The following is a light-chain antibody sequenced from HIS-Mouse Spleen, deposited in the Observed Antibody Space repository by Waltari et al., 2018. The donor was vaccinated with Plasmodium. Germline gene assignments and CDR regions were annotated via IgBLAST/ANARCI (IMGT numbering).Light chain of an antibody. CDR1: ALPNKY. CDR2: EDS. V-gene: IGLV3-10*01. Sequence: SYELTQPPSVSVSPGQTARITCSGDALPNKYAYWYQHKSGQAPVLCIYEDSKRPSGISERFAGASSGTMATLTISGAQVEDEADYYCYSTDSSGNHRVFGGGTKLTVL. CDR3: YSTDSSGNHRV. J-gene: IGLJ3*02.